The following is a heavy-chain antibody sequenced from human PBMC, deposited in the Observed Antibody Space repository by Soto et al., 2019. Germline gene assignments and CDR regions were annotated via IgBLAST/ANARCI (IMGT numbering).Heavy chain of an antibody. Sequence: QVQLQESGPGLVKPSQTLSLTCTVSGGSTRTDGNYWSWIRQHPGKGLEWIGYIHYSGSTYYNPSLKSRVTISVDASKNQFSLKLSSVTAADTAVYYCARADFGVHESFDLWGRGTLVTVSS. J-gene: IGHJ2*01. CDR3: ARADFGVHESFDL. CDR2: IHYSGST. CDR1: GGSTRTDGNY. D-gene: IGHD3-3*01. V-gene: IGHV4-31*03.